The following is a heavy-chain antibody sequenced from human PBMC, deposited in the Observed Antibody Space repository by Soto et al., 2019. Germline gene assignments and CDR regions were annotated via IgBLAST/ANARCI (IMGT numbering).Heavy chain of an antibody. V-gene: IGHV3-30*18. J-gene: IGHJ4*02. CDR2: ISYDGSNK. D-gene: IGHD5-18*01. CDR3: AKSYFGYSYGYPFDY. Sequence: VQLLESGGGLVQPGGSLRLSCAASGFTFSSYGMHWVRQAPGKGLEWVAVISYDGSNKYYADSVKGRFTISRDNSKNTLYLQMNSLRAEDTAVYYCAKSYFGYSYGYPFDYWGQGTLVTVSS. CDR1: GFTFSSYG.